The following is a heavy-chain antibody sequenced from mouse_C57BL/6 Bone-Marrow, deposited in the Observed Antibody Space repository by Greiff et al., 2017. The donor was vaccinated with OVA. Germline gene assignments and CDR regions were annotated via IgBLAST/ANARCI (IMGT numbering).Heavy chain of an antibody. CDR1: GYTFTGYW. CDR2: INPSDSDT. D-gene: IGHD4-1*01. V-gene: IGHV1-74*01. CDR3: AKLGRGDY. J-gene: IGHJ2*01. Sequence: VQLQQSGAELVKPGASVKVSCKASGYTFTGYWMHWVKQRPGQGLEWIGRINPSDSDTNYNQKFKGKATLTVDKSSSTAYMQLSSLTSEDSAVYYCAKLGRGDYWGQGTTLTVSS.